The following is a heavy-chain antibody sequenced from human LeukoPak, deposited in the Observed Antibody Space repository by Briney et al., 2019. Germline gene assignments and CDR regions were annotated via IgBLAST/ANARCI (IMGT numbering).Heavy chain of an antibody. CDR2: IKQDGSEK. Sequence: GGSLRLSCAASGFTFSSYWMSWVRQAPGKGLEWVANIKQDGSEKYYVDSVKGRFTISRDNAKNSLYLQMNSLRAEDTVVYYCAREYYDILTGYCDYWGQGTLVTVSS. CDR1: GFTFSSYW. D-gene: IGHD3-9*01. J-gene: IGHJ4*02. CDR3: AREYYDILTGYCDY. V-gene: IGHV3-7*03.